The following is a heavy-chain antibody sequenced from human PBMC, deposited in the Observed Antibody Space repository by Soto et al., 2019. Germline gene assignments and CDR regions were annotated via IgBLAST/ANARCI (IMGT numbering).Heavy chain of an antibody. CDR1: GGTFSSYA. CDR3: ARGALLWFGELLSRYYYYGMDV. Sequence: QVQLVQSGAEVKKPGSSVNVSCKASGGTFSSYAISWVRQAPGQGLEWMGGIIPIFGTANYAQKFQGRVTITADESTSTAYMELSSLRSEDTAVYYCARGALLWFGELLSRYYYYGMDVWGQGTTVTVSS. V-gene: IGHV1-69*01. D-gene: IGHD3-10*01. J-gene: IGHJ6*02. CDR2: IIPIFGTA.